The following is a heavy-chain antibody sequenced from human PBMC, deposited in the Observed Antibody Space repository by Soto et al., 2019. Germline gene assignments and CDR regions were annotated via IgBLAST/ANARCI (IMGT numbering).Heavy chain of an antibody. D-gene: IGHD1-1*01. Sequence: ESGGGLVHPGGSLRLSCAASGFTFSSYWMNWVRQAPGRGLEWVANIDEDGSEYHDAESVRGRFTISRDNAKNTLYLQMNSLRAADTAVYYCARTGDGHHDFLDYWGQGIRVSVSS. CDR3: ARTGDGHHDFLDY. CDR1: GFTFSSYW. V-gene: IGHV3-7*01. J-gene: IGHJ4*02. CDR2: IDEDGSEY.